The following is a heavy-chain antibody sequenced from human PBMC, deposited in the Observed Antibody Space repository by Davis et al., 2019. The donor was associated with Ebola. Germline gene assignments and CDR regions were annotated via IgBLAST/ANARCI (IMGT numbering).Heavy chain of an antibody. D-gene: IGHD1-14*01. J-gene: IGHJ6*02. CDR3: ARVVTAYGMDV. CDR2: INPSGGST. Sequence: ASVKVSCKASGYTFTSYYMHWVRQAPGQGLEWMGIINPSGGSTSYAQKFQGRVTMTRNTSISTAYMELSSLRSEDTAVYYCARVVTAYGMDVWGQGTTVTVSS. CDR1: GYTFTSYY. V-gene: IGHV1-46*01.